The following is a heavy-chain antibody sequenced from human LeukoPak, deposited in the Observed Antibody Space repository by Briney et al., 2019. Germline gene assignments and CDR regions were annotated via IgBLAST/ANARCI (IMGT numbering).Heavy chain of an antibody. CDR3: ARQALTSYYGMDV. CDR2: ISYDGSNK. J-gene: IGHJ6*02. D-gene: IGHD1-1*01. V-gene: IGHV3-30*04. Sequence: PGGSLRLSFAASGFTFSSYAMHWVRQAPGKGLEWVAVISYDGSNKYYADSVKGRFTISRDNSKNTLYLRMNSLRAEDTAVYYCARQALTSYYGMDVWGQGTTVTVSS. CDR1: GFTFSSYA.